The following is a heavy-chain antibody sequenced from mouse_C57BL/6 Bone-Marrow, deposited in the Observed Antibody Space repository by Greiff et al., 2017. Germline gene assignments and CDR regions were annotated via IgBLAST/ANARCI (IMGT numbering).Heavy chain of an antibody. CDR2: IYPGDGDT. CDR1: GYAFSSSW. CDR3: AREGSNYGFYYALDY. Sequence: SGPELVKPGASVKISCKASGYAFSSSWMNWVKQRPGKGLEWIGRIYPGDGDTNYNGTFKGKATLTADTSSSTAYMQLSSLTSEESAVYFCAREGSNYGFYYALDYWGQGTSVTVSS. D-gene: IGHD2-5*01. J-gene: IGHJ4*01. V-gene: IGHV1-82*01.